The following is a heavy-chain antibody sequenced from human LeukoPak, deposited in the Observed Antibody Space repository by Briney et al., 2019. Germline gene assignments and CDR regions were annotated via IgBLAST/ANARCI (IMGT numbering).Heavy chain of an antibody. Sequence: PSETLSLTCTVSGGSISTSSYYWGWIRQFPGKGLEWIGCVDHRGTSFYNPSLKSRVTLAVDTSRNQFSLKLSSVTAADTAVYYCARGKPPPDSSGWFDPWGQGTLVTVSS. V-gene: IGHV4-39*07. D-gene: IGHD3-22*01. CDR2: VDHRGTS. CDR1: GGSISTSSYY. CDR3: ARGKPPPDSSGWFDP. J-gene: IGHJ5*02.